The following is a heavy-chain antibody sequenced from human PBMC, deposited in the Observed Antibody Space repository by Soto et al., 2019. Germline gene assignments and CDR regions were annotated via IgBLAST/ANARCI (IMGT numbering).Heavy chain of an antibody. CDR1: GFTFSSYG. J-gene: IGHJ6*02. Sequence: QVQLVESGGGVVQPGRSLRLSCAASGFTFSSYGMHWVRQAPGKGLEWVAVISSDGSNKYYADSVKGRFTISRDNYKNTLYLQMNSLRAEDTAVYYCAKSTSAAVPYYGMDVWGQGTMVTVSS. V-gene: IGHV3-30*18. D-gene: IGHD6-13*01. CDR2: ISSDGSNK. CDR3: AKSTSAAVPYYGMDV.